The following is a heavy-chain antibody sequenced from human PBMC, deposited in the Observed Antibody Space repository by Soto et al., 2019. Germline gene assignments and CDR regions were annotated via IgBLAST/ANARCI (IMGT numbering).Heavy chain of an antibody. Sequence: QVPLQQSGPGLVKPSQTLSLTCAISGDSVSSNSAAWNWIRQSPSRGLEWLGRTYYRSKWYNDYAVSVKSRIPIIPDKSKNRFSLQLKSMTPEDTAVYYCASVLSQWLARAGPRNYYYGMDVRGQETTLTVSS. V-gene: IGHV6-1*01. CDR3: ASVLSQWLARAGPRNYYYGMDV. CDR2: TYYRSKWYN. D-gene: IGHD6-19*01. J-gene: IGHJ6*02. CDR1: GDSVSSNSAA.